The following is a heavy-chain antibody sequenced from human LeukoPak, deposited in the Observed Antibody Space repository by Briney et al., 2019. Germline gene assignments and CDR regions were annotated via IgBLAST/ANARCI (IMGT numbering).Heavy chain of an antibody. CDR3: AGLHYYDSSGSPYYFDY. CDR1: GGTFSSYA. Sequence: SVKVSCKASGGTFSSYAISWVRQAPGQGLEWMGGIIPIFGTANYAQKFQGRVTITADESTSTAYMELSSLRSEDTAVYYCAGLHYYDSSGSPYYFDYWGQGTLVTVSS. CDR2: IIPIFGTA. V-gene: IGHV1-69*13. D-gene: IGHD3-22*01. J-gene: IGHJ4*02.